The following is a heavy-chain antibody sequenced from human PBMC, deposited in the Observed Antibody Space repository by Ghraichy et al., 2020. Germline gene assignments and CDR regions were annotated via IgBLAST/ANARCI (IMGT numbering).Heavy chain of an antibody. CDR1: GFTLSSYD. CDR2: LSGGTTI. J-gene: IGHJ4*02. V-gene: IGHV3-48*03. D-gene: IGHD4-17*01. Sequence: GGSLRLSCAASGFTLSSYDMNWVRRAPGKGLEWVSYLSGGTTIYYADSVKGRFTISRDNARKSLYLQMNSLRGEDTAVYYCARENDYDNFDYWGQGTLVSVSS. CDR3: ARENDYDNFDY.